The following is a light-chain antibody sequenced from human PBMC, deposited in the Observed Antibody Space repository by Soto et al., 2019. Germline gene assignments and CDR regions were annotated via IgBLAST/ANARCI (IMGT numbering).Light chain of an antibody. CDR2: KAS. CDR1: QTISSC. J-gene: IGKJ1*01. Sequence: DIQMTQSPSSLSASVGDRVTITCRASQTISSCFAWYQQKPGKAPKLLIYKASTLKSGGPSRFSGSGSGTEFTLTISSLQPDDFATYYCQHYNSYSEAFGQGTKVDI. CDR3: QHYNSYSEA. V-gene: IGKV1-5*03.